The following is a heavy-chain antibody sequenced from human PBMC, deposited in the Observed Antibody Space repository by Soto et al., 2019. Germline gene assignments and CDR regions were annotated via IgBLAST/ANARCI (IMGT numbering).Heavy chain of an antibody. J-gene: IGHJ3*02. CDR1: GFTFSNAW. D-gene: IGHD1-26*01. V-gene: IGHV3-15*01. CDR2: IKSKTDGGTT. CDR3: TRGSFTGPLDAFDI. Sequence: PGGSLRLSCAASGFTFSNAWMSWVRQVPGKGLEWVGRIKSKTDGGTTDYAAPVKGRFTISRDDSKNTLYLQMNSLKTEDTAVYYCTRGSFTGPLDAFDIWGQGTMVTVSS.